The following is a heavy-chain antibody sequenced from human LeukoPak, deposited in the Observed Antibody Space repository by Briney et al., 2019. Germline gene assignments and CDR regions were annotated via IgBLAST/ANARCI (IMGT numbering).Heavy chain of an antibody. J-gene: IGHJ6*03. V-gene: IGHV4-4*07. CDR1: GGSFSGYY. CDR3: ARDRAGYYYDSSDYPKTPLWYYYYMDV. D-gene: IGHD3-22*01. Sequence: SETLSLTCAVYGGSFSGYYWSWIRQPAGKGLEWIGRIYTSGSTNYNPSLKSRVTISVDTSKNQSSLKLSSVTAADTAVYYCARDRAGYYYDSSDYPKTPLWYYYYMDVWGKGTTVTVSS. CDR2: IYTSGST.